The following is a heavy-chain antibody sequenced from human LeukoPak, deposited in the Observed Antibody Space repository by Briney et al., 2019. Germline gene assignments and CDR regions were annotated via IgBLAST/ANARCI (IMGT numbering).Heavy chain of an antibody. V-gene: IGHV4-34*01. CDR2: INHSGST. J-gene: IGHJ4*02. Sequence: SETLSLTCAVYGGSFSGYYWSWIRQPPGKGLEWIGEINHSGSTNYNPSLKSRVTISVDTSKNQFSLKLSSVAAADTAVYYCARQYRGTTMVRGAYFDYWGQGTLVTVSS. CDR3: ARQYRGTTMVRGAYFDY. D-gene: IGHD3-10*01. CDR1: GGSFSGYY.